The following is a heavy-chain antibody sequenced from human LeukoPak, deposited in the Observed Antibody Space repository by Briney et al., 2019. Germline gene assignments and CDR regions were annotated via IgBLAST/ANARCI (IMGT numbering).Heavy chain of an antibody. Sequence: SETPSLTCAVSGYSISSGYYWGWIRQPPGKGLEWIGSIYHSGSTYYNPSLKSRVTISVDTSKNQFSLKLSSVTAADTAVYYCASTIVVPAAGWFDPWGQGTLVTVSS. CDR1: GYSISSGYY. CDR2: IYHSGST. D-gene: IGHD2-2*01. J-gene: IGHJ5*02. V-gene: IGHV4-38-2*01. CDR3: ASTIVVPAAGWFDP.